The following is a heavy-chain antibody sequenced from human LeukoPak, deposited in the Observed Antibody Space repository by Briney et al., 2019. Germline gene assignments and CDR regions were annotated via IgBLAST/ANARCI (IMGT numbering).Heavy chain of an antibody. CDR3: ARDSSGWYHWFDP. Sequence: SETLSLTCTVSGGSISSYYWSWIRQPPGKGLEWIGYIYYSGNTNYNPSLKSRVTISVDTSKSQFSLKLSSVTAADTAVYYCARDSSGWYHWFDPWGQGILVTVSS. J-gene: IGHJ5*02. CDR1: GGSISSYY. D-gene: IGHD6-19*01. V-gene: IGHV4-59*01. CDR2: IYYSGNT.